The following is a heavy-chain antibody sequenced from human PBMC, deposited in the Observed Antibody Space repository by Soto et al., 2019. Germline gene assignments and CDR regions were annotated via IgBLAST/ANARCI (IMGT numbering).Heavy chain of an antibody. CDR1: GYNFITYW. CDR2: IYTGDSDT. J-gene: IGHJ4*02. V-gene: IGHV5-51*01. Sequence: PGESLKISCKGSGYNFITYWIGWVRQMPGKGLEWMGIIYTGDSDTRYSPSFQGQVTISADKSITTAYLQWTSLKASDTAMYYCARRDNYNLDYWGQGTLVTVSS. D-gene: IGHD4-4*01. CDR3: ARRDNYNLDY.